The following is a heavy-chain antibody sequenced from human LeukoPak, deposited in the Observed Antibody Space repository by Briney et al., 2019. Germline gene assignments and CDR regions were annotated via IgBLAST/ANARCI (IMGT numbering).Heavy chain of an antibody. CDR2: IIPIFGTA. D-gene: IGHD2-21*01. J-gene: IGHJ4*02. CDR3: ARAGYCGGDCYSDY. V-gene: IGHV1-69*01. Sequence: SVKGSCKASGGTFSSYAISWVRQAPGQGREWMGGIIPIFGTANYAQKFQGRVTITADESTSTAYMELSSLRSEDTAVYYCARAGYCGGDCYSDYWGQGTLVTVSS. CDR1: GGTFSSYA.